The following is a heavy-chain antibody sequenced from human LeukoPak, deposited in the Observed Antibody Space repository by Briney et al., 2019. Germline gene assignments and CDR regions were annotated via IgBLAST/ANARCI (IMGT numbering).Heavy chain of an antibody. J-gene: IGHJ5*02. CDR2: ISWNSGSI. Sequence: GGSLRLSCAASGFTFDDYAMHWVRQAPGKGLEWVSGISWNSGSIDYADSVKGRFTLSRDNAKNSLYLQMNSLRAEDTAVYYCASTARSGYYLWGQGTLVTVSS. CDR3: ASTARSGYYL. D-gene: IGHD3-22*01. V-gene: IGHV3-9*01. CDR1: GFTFDDYA.